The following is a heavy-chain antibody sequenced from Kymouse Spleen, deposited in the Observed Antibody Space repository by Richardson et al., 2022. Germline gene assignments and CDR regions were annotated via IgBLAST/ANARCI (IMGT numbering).Heavy chain of an antibody. Sequence: QVQLQESGPGLVKPSETLSLTCTVSGGSISSYYWSWIRQPPGKGLEWIGYIYYSGSTNYNPSLKSRVTISVDTSKNQFSLKLSSVTAADTAVYYCARERSTESYFDYWGQGTLVTVSS. CDR2: IYYSGST. CDR3: ARERSTESYFDY. V-gene: IGHV4-59*01. J-gene: IGHJ4*02. D-gene: IGHD4-11,IGHD4-11*01. CDR1: GGSISSYY.